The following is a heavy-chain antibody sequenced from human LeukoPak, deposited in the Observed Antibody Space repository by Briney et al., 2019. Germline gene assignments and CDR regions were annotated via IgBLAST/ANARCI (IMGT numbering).Heavy chain of an antibody. J-gene: IGHJ4*02. CDR3: ARDGEISTFDY. Sequence: SETLSLTCTVSGGSISSGGYYWSWIRQHPGKGLEWIGYIYYSGSTYYNPSLKSRVTISVDTSKNQFSLKLSSVTAADTAVYYCARDGEISTFDYWGQGTLVTVSS. CDR2: IYYSGST. CDR1: GGSISSGGYY. V-gene: IGHV4-31*03. D-gene: IGHD5-24*01.